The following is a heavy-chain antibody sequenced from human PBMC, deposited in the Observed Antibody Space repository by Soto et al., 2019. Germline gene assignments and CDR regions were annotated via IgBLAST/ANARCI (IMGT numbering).Heavy chain of an antibody. CDR3: ARDLRTNYYGMDV. V-gene: IGHV3-53*01. J-gene: IGHJ6*02. CDR1: GFTVSSNY. CDR2: IYSGGST. Sequence: PVGSLRLSCAASGFTVSSNYMSWVRQAPGKGLEWVSVIYSGGSTYYADSVKGRFTISRDNSKNTLYLQMNSLRAEDTAVYYCARDLRTNYYGMDVWGQGTTVTVSS.